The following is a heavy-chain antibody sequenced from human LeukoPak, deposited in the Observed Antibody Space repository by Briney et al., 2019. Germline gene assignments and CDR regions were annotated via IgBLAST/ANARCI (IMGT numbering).Heavy chain of an antibody. V-gene: IGHV3-9*01. CDR3: AKFGHGYHFDY. CDR2: ISWNSGSI. D-gene: IGHD3-16*01. CDR1: GFTFDDYA. J-gene: IGHJ4*02. Sequence: GGSLRLSCAASGFTFDDYAMHWVRQAPGKGLEWVSDISWNSGSIGYADSVRGRFTISRDNAKNSLYLQMNSLRPEDTAVYYCAKFGHGYHFDYWGQGTLVTVSS.